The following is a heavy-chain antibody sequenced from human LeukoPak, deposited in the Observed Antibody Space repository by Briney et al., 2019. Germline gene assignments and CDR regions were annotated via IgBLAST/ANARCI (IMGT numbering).Heavy chain of an antibody. Sequence: SETLSLTCTVSGGSISSYYWSWIRQPPGKGLEWIGYIYTSGSTNYNPSLKSRVTISVDTSKNQFSLKLSSVTTADTAVYYCARATSYYDFWSGYYFYMDVWGKGTTVTVSS. CDR1: GGSISSYY. J-gene: IGHJ6*03. CDR3: ARATSYYDFWSGYYFYMDV. CDR2: IYTSGST. D-gene: IGHD3-3*01. V-gene: IGHV4-4*09.